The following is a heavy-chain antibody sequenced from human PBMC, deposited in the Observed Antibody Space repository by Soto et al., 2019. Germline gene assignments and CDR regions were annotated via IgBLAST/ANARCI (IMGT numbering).Heavy chain of an antibody. CDR2: ISYDGSNK. V-gene: IGHV3-30-3*01. J-gene: IGHJ4*02. CDR1: GFTFSSYA. Sequence: GGALRLSCAASGFTFSSYAMHWFRQAPGKGLEWVAVISYDGSNKYYADSVKGRFTISRDNSKNTLYLQMNSLRADDTAVYYSATLRDLGIAAHLVWVRPCDNWGQ. D-gene: IGHD6-6*01. CDR3: ATLRDLGIAAHLVWVRPCDN.